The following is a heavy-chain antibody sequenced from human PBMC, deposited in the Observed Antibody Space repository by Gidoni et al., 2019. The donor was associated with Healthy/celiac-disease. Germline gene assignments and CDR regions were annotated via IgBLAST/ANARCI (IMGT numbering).Heavy chain of an antibody. CDR1: GYTLTELS. CDR2: FDPEDGET. V-gene: IGHV1-24*01. CDR3: ALLTTTVVTPRLMSRAFDI. D-gene: IGHD4-17*01. Sequence: QVQLVQSGAEVKKPGASVKVSCKVSGYTLTELSMHWVRQAPGKGLEWMGGFDPEDGETIYAQKFQGRVTMTEDTSTDTAYMELSSLRSEDTAVYYCALLTTTVVTPRLMSRAFDIWGQGTMVTVSS. J-gene: IGHJ3*02.